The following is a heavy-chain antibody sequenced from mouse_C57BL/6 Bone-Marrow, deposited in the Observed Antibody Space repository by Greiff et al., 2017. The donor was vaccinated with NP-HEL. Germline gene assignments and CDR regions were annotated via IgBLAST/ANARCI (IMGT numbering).Heavy chain of an antibody. CDR2: IDPSDSYT. Sequence: QVQLQQPGAELVRPGTSVKLSCKASGYTFTSYWMHWVKQRPGQGLEWIGVIDPSDSYTNYNQKFKGKATLTVDTSSSTAYMQLSSLTSEDSAVYYCARPPIGLSLFDYWGQGTTLTVSS. D-gene: IGHD2-14*01. V-gene: IGHV1-59*01. CDR1: GYTFTSYW. J-gene: IGHJ2*01. CDR3: ARPPIGLSLFDY.